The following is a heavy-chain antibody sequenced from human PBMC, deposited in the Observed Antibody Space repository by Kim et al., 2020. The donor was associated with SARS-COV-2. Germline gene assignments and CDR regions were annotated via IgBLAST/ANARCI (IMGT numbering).Heavy chain of an antibody. J-gene: IGHJ6*02. V-gene: IGHV4-38-2*02. CDR1: GYSISSGYY. D-gene: IGHD3-10*01. CDR2: IYHSGST. Sequence: SETLSLTCTVSGYSISSGYYWGWIRQPPGKGLEWIGSIYHSGSTYYNPSLKSRFTISVDTSKNQFSLKLSSVTAADTAVYYCARGDPYGSGDYGMDVWGQGTTVTVSS. CDR3: ARGDPYGSGDYGMDV.